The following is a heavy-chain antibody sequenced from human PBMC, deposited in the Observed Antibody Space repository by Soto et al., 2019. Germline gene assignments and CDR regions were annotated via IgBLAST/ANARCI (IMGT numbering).Heavy chain of an antibody. CDR1: GGSISSYY. CDR3: ARGRYCSGGGCYSGTTNWFDP. V-gene: IGHV4-4*07. CDR2: IYTSGST. D-gene: IGHD2-15*01. Sequence: PSETLSLTCTVSGGSISSYYWSWIRQPAGKGLEWIGRIYTSGSTNYNPSLKSRVTMSVDTSKNQFSLKLSSVTAADTAVYYCARGRYCSGGGCYSGTTNWFDPWGQGTLVTVSS. J-gene: IGHJ5*02.